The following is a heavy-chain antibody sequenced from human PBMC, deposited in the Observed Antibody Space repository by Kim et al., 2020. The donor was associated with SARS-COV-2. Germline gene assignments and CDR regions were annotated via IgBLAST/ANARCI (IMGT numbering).Heavy chain of an antibody. CDR1: GGSISSGGYY. J-gene: IGHJ5*02. Sequence: SETLSLTCTVSGGSISSGGYYWSWIRQHPGKGLEWIGYIYYSGSTYYNPSLKSRVTISVDTSKNQFSLKLSSVTAADTAVYYCARGIVVVPGAPYWFDPWGQGTLVTVSS. D-gene: IGHD2-2*01. CDR2: IYYSGST. CDR3: ARGIVVVPGAPYWFDP. V-gene: IGHV4-31*03.